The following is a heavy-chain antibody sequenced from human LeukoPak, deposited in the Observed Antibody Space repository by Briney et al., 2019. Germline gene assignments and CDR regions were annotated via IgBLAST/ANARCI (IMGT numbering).Heavy chain of an antibody. Sequence: ASVKVSCKASGGTFSSYAISWVRQAPGQGLEWMGGIIPIFGTANYAQKFQGRVTITTDESTSTAYMELSSLRSEDTAVYYCARAVTTGRLGIAAGGAFDIWGQGTMVTVSS. CDR2: IIPIFGTA. J-gene: IGHJ3*02. CDR3: ARAVTTGRLGIAAGGAFDI. D-gene: IGHD6-13*01. CDR1: GGTFSSYA. V-gene: IGHV1-69*05.